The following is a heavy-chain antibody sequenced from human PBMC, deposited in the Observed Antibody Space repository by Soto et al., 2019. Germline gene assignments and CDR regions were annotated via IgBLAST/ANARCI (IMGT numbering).Heavy chain of an antibody. CDR1: GYTFTDYY. CDR3: ARDYDSSGWYGP. CDR2: INPNSGNT. V-gene: IGHV1-18*04. Sequence: GASVKVSCKASGYTFTDYYMHWVRQAPGQGLEWMGWINPNSGNTNYAQKLQGRVTMTTDTSTSTAYMELRSLRSDDTAVYYCARDYDSSGWYGPWGQGTLVTVSS. D-gene: IGHD6-19*01. J-gene: IGHJ5*02.